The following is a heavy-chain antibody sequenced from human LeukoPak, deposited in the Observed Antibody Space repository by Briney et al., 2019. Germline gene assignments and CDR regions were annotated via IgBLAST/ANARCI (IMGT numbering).Heavy chain of an antibody. J-gene: IGHJ2*01. CDR3: GSVRGILSYFDL. CDR1: GYTFSDYY. V-gene: IGHV1-2*02. Sequence: ASVKVSCKASGYTFSDYYIHWVRQAPGQGPEWMGWINLDTGGTNYAQKFDGRFSMTRDTSINTAFMELSGLTFDDTAVYYCGSVRGILSYFDLWGRGTLVTVSS. D-gene: IGHD3-16*01. CDR2: INLDTGGT.